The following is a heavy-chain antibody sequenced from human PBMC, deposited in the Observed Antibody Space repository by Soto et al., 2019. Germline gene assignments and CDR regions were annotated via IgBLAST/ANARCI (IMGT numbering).Heavy chain of an antibody. CDR3: ARDRNQFTRAISAFDI. CDR2: IWYDGSNK. V-gene: IGHV3-33*01. D-gene: IGHD3-10*01. Sequence: GGSLRLSCVASGFTFSSYGMHWVRQAPGKGLEWVAVIWYDGSNKYYADSVKGRFTISRDNSKNTLYLQMNSLRAEDTAVYYCARDRNQFTRAISAFDIWGQGTMVTVSS. J-gene: IGHJ3*02. CDR1: GFTFSSYG.